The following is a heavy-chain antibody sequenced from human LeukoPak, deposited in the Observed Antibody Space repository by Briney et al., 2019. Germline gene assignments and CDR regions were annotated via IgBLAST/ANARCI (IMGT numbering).Heavy chain of an antibody. V-gene: IGHV1-2*06. CDR3: AREMYYYDSSGYYPSDY. Sequence: ASVKVSCKASGYTFTGYYMHWVRQAPGQGLEWMGRINPNSGGTNYAQKFQGRVTMTRDTSISTAYMELSRLRSGDTAVYYCAREMYYYDSSGYYPSDYWGQGTLVTVSS. CDR2: INPNSGGT. CDR1: GYTFTGYY. D-gene: IGHD3-22*01. J-gene: IGHJ4*02.